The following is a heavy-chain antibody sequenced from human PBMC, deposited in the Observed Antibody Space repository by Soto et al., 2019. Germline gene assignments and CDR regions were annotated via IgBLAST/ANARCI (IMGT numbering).Heavy chain of an antibody. J-gene: IGHJ4*02. CDR3: AKPASGWYHFHY. V-gene: IGHV3-30*18. CDR1: GFTFSSHG. Sequence: QVQLVESGGGVVQPGRSLRLSCAASGFTFSSHGMHWVRQAPGKGLEWVALISSDGSNEYYADSVKGRFTISRDNSKNTLYLQMNSLRPEDTAVYYCAKPASGWYHFHYWGQGTLVTVSS. CDR2: ISSDGSNE. D-gene: IGHD6-19*01.